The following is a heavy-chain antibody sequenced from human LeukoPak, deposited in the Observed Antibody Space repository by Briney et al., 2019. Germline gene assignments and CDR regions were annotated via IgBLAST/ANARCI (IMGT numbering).Heavy chain of an antibody. V-gene: IGHV3-23*01. CDR3: ANTQARLRYFDWLSHPYYFDY. D-gene: IGHD3-9*01. CDR1: GFTFSSYA. CDR2: ISGSGGST. J-gene: IGHJ4*02. Sequence: PGGSLRLSCAASGFTFSSYAMSWVRQAPGKGLEWVSAISGSGGSTYYAGSVKGRFTISRDNSKNTLYLQMNSLRAEDTAVYYCANTQARLRYFDWLSHPYYFDYWGQGTLVTVSS.